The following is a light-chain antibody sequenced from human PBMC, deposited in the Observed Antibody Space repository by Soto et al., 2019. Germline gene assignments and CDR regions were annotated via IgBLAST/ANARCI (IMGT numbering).Light chain of an antibody. CDR3: SSYTSSSTLV. CDR1: SSDVGGYNY. V-gene: IGLV2-14*01. J-gene: IGLJ2*01. CDR2: EVS. Sequence: QSALTQPASVSGSPGQSITISCTGTSSDVGGYNYVSWYQQYPGKAPKVVIYEVSNRPSWISNRFSGSKSGNTASLTISGLQAEDEADYYCSSYTSSSTLVFGGGTKLTVL.